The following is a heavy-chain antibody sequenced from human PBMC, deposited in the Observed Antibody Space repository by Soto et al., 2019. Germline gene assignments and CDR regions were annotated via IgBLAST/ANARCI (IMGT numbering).Heavy chain of an antibody. V-gene: IGHV1-18*01. J-gene: IGHJ4*02. Sequence: QVQLVQSGTEVKKPGASVRVSCKASGYTFRTYGINWVRQAPGQGLEWVGWISAYDGDTNYAQKLQGRVTMTTDKPTSTAYMDLRGLRSDDTAVYYCASASAGSPDSWGQGTRVTVSS. CDR3: ASASAGSPDS. CDR1: GYTFRTYG. CDR2: ISAYDGDT. D-gene: IGHD3-10*01.